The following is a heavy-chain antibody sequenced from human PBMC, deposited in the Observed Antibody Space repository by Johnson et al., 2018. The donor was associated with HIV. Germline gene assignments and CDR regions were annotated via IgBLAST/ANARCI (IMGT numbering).Heavy chain of an antibody. CDR1: GFTFSSNY. CDR2: ISWNSGSI. J-gene: IGHJ3*02. CDR3: AKERYSYGSGSGIDAFDI. V-gene: IGHV3-9*01. D-gene: IGHD3-10*01. Sequence: LVESGGGLVKPGGSLRLSCAASGFTFSSNYMHWVRQVPGKGLEWVSGISWNSGSIGYVDSVKGRFTVSRDNAKKFLYLHMNSLRAEDTALYYCAKERYSYGSGSGIDAFDIWGQGTMVNVPS.